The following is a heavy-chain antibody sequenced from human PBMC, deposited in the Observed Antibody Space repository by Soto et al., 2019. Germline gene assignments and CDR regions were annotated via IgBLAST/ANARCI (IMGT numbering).Heavy chain of an antibody. CDR1: GGSISSYY. J-gene: IGHJ4*02. V-gene: IGHV4-59*08. CDR3: ARRYGGYLDY. CDR2: IYYSGST. D-gene: IGHD1-26*01. Sequence: QVQLQESGPVLVKPSETLSLTCTVSGGSISSYYWSWIRQPPGKGLEWIGYIYYSGSTNYNPSLMSRVTISVDTSKNQFSLKLSSVTAADTAVYYCARRYGGYLDYWGQGTLVTVSS.